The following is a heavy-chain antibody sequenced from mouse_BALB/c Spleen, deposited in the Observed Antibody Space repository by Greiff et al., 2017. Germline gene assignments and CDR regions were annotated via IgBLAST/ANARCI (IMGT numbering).Heavy chain of an antibody. V-gene: IGHV1-80*01. CDR3: ARDGNSSWFAY. J-gene: IGHJ3*01. D-gene: IGHD2-1*01. CDR1: GYAFSSYW. CDR2: IYPGDGDT. Sequence: VQLQQSGAELVRPGSSVKISCKASGYAFSSYWMNWVKQRPGQGLEWIGQIYPGDGDTNYNEKFKSKATLTVDKSSSTAYMQLSSLTSEDSAVYYCARDGNSSWFAYWGQGTLVTVSA.